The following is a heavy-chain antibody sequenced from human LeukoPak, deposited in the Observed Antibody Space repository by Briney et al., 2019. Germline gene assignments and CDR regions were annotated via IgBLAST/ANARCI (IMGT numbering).Heavy chain of an antibody. CDR2: IKSKIDGGTT. D-gene: IGHD2-15*01. V-gene: IGHV3-15*01. J-gene: IGHJ4*02. CDR3: TTGYCSGGSCYSSYFDY. Sequence: GGSLRLSCAASGFTFSNAWMSWVRQAPGKGLEWVGRIKSKIDGGTTDHDAPVKGRFTISRDDSKNTLYLQMNSLKTEDTAVYHCTTGYCSGGSCYSSYFDYWGQGTLVTVSS. CDR1: GFTFSNAW.